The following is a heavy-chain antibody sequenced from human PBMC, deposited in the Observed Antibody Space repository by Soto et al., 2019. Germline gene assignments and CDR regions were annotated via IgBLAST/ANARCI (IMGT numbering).Heavy chain of an antibody. Sequence: PSQTLSLTCAISGDSVSSNSSAWNWIRQSPSRGLEWLGRTYYRSKWYNDYAVSVKSRITINPDTSKNQFSLQLNSVTPEDTAVYYCARDTDQYYDILTGYYKSGVYYFDYWGQGTLVTVSS. J-gene: IGHJ4*02. D-gene: IGHD3-9*01. CDR1: GDSVSSNSSA. CDR3: ARDTDQYYDILTGYYKSGVYYFDY. CDR2: TYYRSKWYN. V-gene: IGHV6-1*01.